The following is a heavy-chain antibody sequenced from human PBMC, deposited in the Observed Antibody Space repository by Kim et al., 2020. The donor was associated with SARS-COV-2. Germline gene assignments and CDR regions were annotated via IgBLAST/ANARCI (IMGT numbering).Heavy chain of an antibody. CDR3: AKAGGYDYFDF. D-gene: IGHD5-18*01. CDR1: GFTFSSFA. J-gene: IGHJ4*02. V-gene: IGHV3-23*03. CDR2: IYSDGSSV. Sequence: GGSLRLSCAASGFTFSSFAMSWVRQAPGKGLEWVSGIYSDGSSVYYEDSVKGRFTISRDNSKNTLYLQMNSLRVEDTAVYYCAKAGGYDYFDFWGQGAL.